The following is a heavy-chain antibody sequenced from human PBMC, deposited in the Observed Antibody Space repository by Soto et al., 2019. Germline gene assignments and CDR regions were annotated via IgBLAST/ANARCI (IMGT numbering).Heavy chain of an antibody. CDR1: GFTFSSYA. CDR3: AKDQYSSGWTDY. Sequence: EVQLLESGGGLVQPGGSLRLSCAASGFTFSSYAMSWVREAPGKGLEWVSAISGSGGSTYYADSVKGRFTISRDNSKNTLYLQMNSLRAEDTAVYYCAKDQYSSGWTDYWGQGTLVTVSS. V-gene: IGHV3-23*01. CDR2: ISGSGGST. J-gene: IGHJ4*02. D-gene: IGHD6-19*01.